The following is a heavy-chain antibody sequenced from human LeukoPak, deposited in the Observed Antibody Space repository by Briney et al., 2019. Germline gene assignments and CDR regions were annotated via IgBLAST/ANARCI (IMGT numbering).Heavy chain of an antibody. CDR3: ARGGWNSDY. Sequence: GGSLRLSCAASGFTFSSYWMTWVRQAPGKGLEWVANIKQDGSEKYYVDSVKGRFTVSRDNAKNSLHLQMNSLRAEDTAVYYCARGGWNSDYWGQGTLVTVSS. V-gene: IGHV3-7*05. D-gene: IGHD1-1*01. J-gene: IGHJ4*02. CDR1: GFTFSSYW. CDR2: IKQDGSEK.